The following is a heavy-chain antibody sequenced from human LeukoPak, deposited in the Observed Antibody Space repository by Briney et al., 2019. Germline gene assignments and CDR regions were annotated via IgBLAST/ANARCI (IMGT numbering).Heavy chain of an antibody. CDR2: ISSSSSYI. Sequence: GGSLRLSCAASGFSFSSYTMNWVRQAPGKGLEWVSIISSSSSYIYYADSVKGRFTISRDNAKNALYLQMNSLRVEDTAVYYCARDRRCGGDCYASWGQGTLVTVSS. V-gene: IGHV3-21*01. CDR3: ARDRRCGGDCYAS. J-gene: IGHJ4*02. CDR1: GFSFSSYT. D-gene: IGHD2-21*02.